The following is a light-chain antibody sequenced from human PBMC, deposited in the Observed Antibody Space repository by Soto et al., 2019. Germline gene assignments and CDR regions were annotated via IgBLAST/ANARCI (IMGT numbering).Light chain of an antibody. CDR1: ESISSSY. CDR2: GAS. V-gene: IGKV3-20*01. Sequence: EIVLTQSPGTLSLSPGERATLSCRATESISSSYLAWYQQKPGQAPRLLIYGASSRATGIPDRFSGSGSGTDFTLTISSLHPEDFATYFCQQSYNTPRTFGQGTKGDIK. CDR3: QQSYNTPRT. J-gene: IGKJ1*01.